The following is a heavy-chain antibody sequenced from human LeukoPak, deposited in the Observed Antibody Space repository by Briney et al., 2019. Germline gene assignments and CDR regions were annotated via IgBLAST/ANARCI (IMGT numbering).Heavy chain of an antibody. D-gene: IGHD1-26*01. CDR2: ISGSGGST. Sequence: GGSLRLSCAASGFTFISYAMNWVSQAPGKGLEWVSGISGSGGSTYYADSVKGRFSISRDNSKNTLYLQLNSLRVEDTAVYYCAKAHGGSYHSGIDWGQGTLVIVSS. V-gene: IGHV3-23*01. CDR1: GFTFISYA. J-gene: IGHJ4*02. CDR3: AKAHGGSYHSGID.